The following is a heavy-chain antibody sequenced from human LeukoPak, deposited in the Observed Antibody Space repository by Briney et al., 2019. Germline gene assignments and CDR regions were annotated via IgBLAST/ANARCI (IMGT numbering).Heavy chain of an antibody. J-gene: IGHJ3*02. V-gene: IGHV4-39*02. D-gene: IGHD5-18*01. CDR3: ARLGGYSYGYSGASDI. Sequence: PSETLSLTCTVSGGSISSSSYYWGWIRQPPGKGLEWIGNIYYSGSTYYNPSLKSRVSIFVDTSKKHFSLRLSSVTAADTAVYYCARLGGYSYGYSGASDIWGQGTMVTVSS. CDR1: GGSISSSSYY. CDR2: IYYSGST.